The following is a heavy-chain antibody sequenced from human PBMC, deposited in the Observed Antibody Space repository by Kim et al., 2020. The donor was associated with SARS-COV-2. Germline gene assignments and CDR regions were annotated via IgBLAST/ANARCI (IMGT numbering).Heavy chain of an antibody. CDR1: VGSISNSFYY. J-gene: IGHJ5*02. CDR3: ARRYYMSGSLRSNWFDP. CDR2: IFYSGTT. D-gene: IGHD3-16*02. V-gene: IGHV4-39*01. Sequence: SETLSLTCNATVGSISNSFYYWAWIRQPPGKGLEWIASIFYSGTTYYNPSLKSRATIFMDTSQKQLSLKLTSVTAADTAVYYCARRYYMSGSLRSNWFDPWGPGTLVTVSS.